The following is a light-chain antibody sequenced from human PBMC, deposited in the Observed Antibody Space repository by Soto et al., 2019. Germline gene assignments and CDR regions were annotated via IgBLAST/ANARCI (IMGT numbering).Light chain of an antibody. CDR2: EGS. CDR3: CSYGGLSAGV. J-gene: IGLJ3*02. CDR1: SSDVGSYNL. Sequence: QSALTQPASVSGSPGQSITISCTGTSSDVGSYNLVSWYQQHPAKAPKLMIYEGSKRPSGVSNRFSGSTSGTTSPLTISGLQAEDDAYYCCCSYGGLSAGVFGGGTQLTVL. V-gene: IGLV2-23*01.